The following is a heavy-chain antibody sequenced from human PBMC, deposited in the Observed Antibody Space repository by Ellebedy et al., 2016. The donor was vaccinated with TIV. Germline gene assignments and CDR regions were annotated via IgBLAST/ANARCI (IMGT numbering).Heavy chain of an antibody. CDR3: AEEGGSSRGASGMDV. Sequence: PEGSLRLSCVASGFTLSTYGMHWVRQTPNKGLEWVAFISTNGREKYYIDSVKGRFTISRDISKNTLYLQMNSLRVDDTAVYYCAEEGGSSRGASGMDVWGQGTAVVVSS. D-gene: IGHD6-6*01. J-gene: IGHJ6*02. CDR1: GFTLSTYG. V-gene: IGHV3-30*18. CDR2: ISTNGREK.